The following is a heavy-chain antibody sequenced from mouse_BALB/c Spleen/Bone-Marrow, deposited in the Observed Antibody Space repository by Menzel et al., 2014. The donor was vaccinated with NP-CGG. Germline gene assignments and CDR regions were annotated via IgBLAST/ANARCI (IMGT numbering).Heavy chain of an antibody. V-gene: IGHV5-17*02. J-gene: IGHJ2*01. CDR3: TRGGNWEDFDY. Sequence: VHVKQSGGGLVQPGGSRKLSCAASGFTFSSFGMHWVRQAPEKGLEWVAYISSGSSPIFYADTVKGRFTISRDNPKNTLFLQMTSRRSEDTAIYYCTRGGNWEDFDYWGQGTTLTVSS. CDR2: ISSGSSPI. CDR1: GFTFSSFG. D-gene: IGHD4-1*01.